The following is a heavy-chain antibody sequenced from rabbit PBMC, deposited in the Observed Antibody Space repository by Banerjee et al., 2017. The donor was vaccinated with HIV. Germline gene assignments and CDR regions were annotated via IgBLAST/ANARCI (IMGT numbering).Heavy chain of an antibody. V-gene: IGHV1S45*01. J-gene: IGHJ4*01. CDR3: ARDQASSGLDFSL. CDR2: INTGSGSA. D-gene: IGHD1-1*01. Sequence: QEQLEESGGDLVTPGGTLTLTCTASGFDISKYHMGWVRQAPGKGLEYVGWINTGSGSAYYASWAKGRFTISKTSSTTVTLQMTSLTAADTATYFCARDQASSGLDFSLWGPGTLVTVS. CDR1: GFDISKYH.